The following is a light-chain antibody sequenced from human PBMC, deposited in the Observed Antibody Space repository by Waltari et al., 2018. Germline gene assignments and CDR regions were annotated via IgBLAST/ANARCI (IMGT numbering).Light chain of an antibody. V-gene: IGKV3-20*01. CDR3: QQYGISPWT. CDR1: QRISTTS. J-gene: IGKJ1*01. Sequence: EVVLTQSPGTLSLSAGERATLSCRASQRISTTSLAWYQHKPGQAPTLLVYGTSSRATGLPDRFSGSGSATHFTLTISRLEPEDFAVYYCQQYGISPWTFGQGTKVEVK. CDR2: GTS.